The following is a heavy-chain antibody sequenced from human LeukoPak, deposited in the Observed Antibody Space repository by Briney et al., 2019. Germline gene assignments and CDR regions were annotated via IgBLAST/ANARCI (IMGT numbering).Heavy chain of an antibody. V-gene: IGHV3-21*01. J-gene: IGHJ4*02. CDR1: GFTFSGSS. CDR3: AGTTVVTLIDY. D-gene: IGHD4-23*01. Sequence: PGGSLKLSCAASGFTFSGSSMSWVRQAPGKGLEWVSSISSSSSYIYYADSVKGRFTVSRDNAKNPLYLLMNSLRAEDTAVYYCAGTTVVTLIDYWGQGTLVTVSS. CDR2: ISSSSSYI.